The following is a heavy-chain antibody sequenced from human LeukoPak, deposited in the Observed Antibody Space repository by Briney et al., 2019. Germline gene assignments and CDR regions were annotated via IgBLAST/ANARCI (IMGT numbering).Heavy chain of an antibody. J-gene: IGHJ4*02. CDR3: ARGTGYSSSWYSGYFDY. CDR2: IYHSGST. D-gene: IGHD6-13*01. V-gene: IGHV4-39*07. Sequence: SETLSLTCNVSGDSISSSSYYWGWIRQPPGKGLEWIGSIYHSGSTYYNPSLKSRVTISIDTSKNQFSLKLSSVTAADTAVYYCARGTGYSSSWYSGYFDYWGQGTLVTVPS. CDR1: GDSISSSSYY.